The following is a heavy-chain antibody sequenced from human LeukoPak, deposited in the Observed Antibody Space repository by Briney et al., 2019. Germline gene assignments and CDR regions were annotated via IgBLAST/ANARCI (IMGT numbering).Heavy chain of an antibody. CDR1: GFTFSSYS. V-gene: IGHV3-48*02. CDR3: ARGDRDGYNYLCDS. CDR2: ISSSSKTI. Sequence: PGGSLRLSCAASGFTFSSYSMNWVRQAPGKGLEWVSYISSSSKTIYYADSVKGRFTISRDNAKNSLYLQMHSLRDEDTAVYYCARGDRDGYNYLCDSWGQGTLVTVSS. J-gene: IGHJ4*02. D-gene: IGHD5-24*01.